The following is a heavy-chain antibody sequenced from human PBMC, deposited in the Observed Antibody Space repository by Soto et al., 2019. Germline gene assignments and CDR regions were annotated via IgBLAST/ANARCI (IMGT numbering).Heavy chain of an antibody. D-gene: IGHD3-22*01. V-gene: IGHV1-8*01. Sequence: ASVKVSCKASGYTFTSYDINWVRQATGQGLEWMGWMNPNSGNTGYAQKFQGRVTMTRNTSISTAYMELSSLRSEDTAVYYCARGALVVKGYYFDYWGQGTLVTVSS. J-gene: IGHJ4*02. CDR2: MNPNSGNT. CDR1: GYTFTSYD. CDR3: ARGALVVKGYYFDY.